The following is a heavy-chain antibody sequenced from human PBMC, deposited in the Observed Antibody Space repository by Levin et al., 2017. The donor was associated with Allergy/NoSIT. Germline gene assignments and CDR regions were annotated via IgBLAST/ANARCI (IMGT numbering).Heavy chain of an antibody. J-gene: IGHJ4*02. CDR2: MNPKSGNT. V-gene: IGHV1-8*01. Sequence: GASVKVSCKTSGYTFTNYDINWVRQATGQGPEWMGWMNPKSGNTGYAQKFQGRVTMTRNTAISTAYMELSGLRSEDTAVYYCARPRDFTCTGGSCYRLDYWGQGTLVTVSS. CDR3: ARPRDFTCTGGSCYRLDY. CDR1: GYTFTNYD. D-gene: IGHD2-15*01.